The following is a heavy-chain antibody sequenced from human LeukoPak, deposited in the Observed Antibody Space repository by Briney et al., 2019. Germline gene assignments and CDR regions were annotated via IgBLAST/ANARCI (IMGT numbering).Heavy chain of an antibody. Sequence: GGSLRLSCAVSGFTVSSNYMSWVRQAQGKGLEWVSVIYSGGSTYYADSVEGRFTISRDNSKNTVHLQMNSLRAEDTAVYYCARSSGSYFWSGMDVWGQGTTVTVSS. CDR2: IYSGGST. D-gene: IGHD1-26*01. J-gene: IGHJ6*02. V-gene: IGHV3-53*01. CDR1: GFTVSSNY. CDR3: ARSSGSYFWSGMDV.